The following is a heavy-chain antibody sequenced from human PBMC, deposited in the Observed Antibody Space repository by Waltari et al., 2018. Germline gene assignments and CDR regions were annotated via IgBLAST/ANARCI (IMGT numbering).Heavy chain of an antibody. V-gene: IGHV4-4*02. CDR2: VYHSGKT. CDR1: GYSISGNYW. D-gene: IGHD2-2*01. J-gene: IGHJ4*02. Sequence: QVQLQESGQGLVQPSGNLSLTCAVSGYSISGNYWWSWVRQSPEKGLDGIGQVYHSGKTHYNPSLQSRVTISVDKPKNQFSLNLNSVTAADTAVYYCAGDRAIGLFFDYWGRGTLVTVSS. CDR3: AGDRAIGLFFDY.